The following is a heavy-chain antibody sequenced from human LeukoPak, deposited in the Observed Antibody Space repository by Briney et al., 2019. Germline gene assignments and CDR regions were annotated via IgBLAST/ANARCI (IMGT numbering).Heavy chain of an antibody. V-gene: IGHV1-46*01. J-gene: IGHJ6*03. CDR3: ARVPVPFGAIGGYYMDV. Sequence: ASVKVSCKASGYTFTSYYMHWVRQAPGQGLEWMGIINPSGGSTSYAQKFQGRVTMTRDTSISTAYMELSRLRSDDTAVYYCARVPVPFGAIGGYYMDVWGKGTTVTVSS. CDR2: INPSGGST. CDR1: GYTFTSYY. D-gene: IGHD1-26*01.